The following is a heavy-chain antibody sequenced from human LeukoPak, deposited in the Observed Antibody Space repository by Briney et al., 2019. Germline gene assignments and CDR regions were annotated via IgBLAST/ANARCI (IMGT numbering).Heavy chain of an antibody. Sequence: GASVKVSCKASGFTFTSSAVQWVRQARGQRLEWIGWNVVGSGNTNYAQKFQERVTITRDMSTSTAYMELSSLRSEDTAVYYCAAYGGYSGYDLDYWGQGTLVTVSS. J-gene: IGHJ4*02. V-gene: IGHV1-58*01. CDR3: AAYGGYSGYDLDY. D-gene: IGHD5-12*01. CDR1: GFTFTSSA. CDR2: NVVGSGNT.